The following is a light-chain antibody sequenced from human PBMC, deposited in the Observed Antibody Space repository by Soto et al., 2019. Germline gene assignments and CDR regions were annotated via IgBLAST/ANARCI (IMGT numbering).Light chain of an antibody. J-gene: IGKJ5*01. V-gene: IGKV1-39*01. Sequence: DIQMTQSPSSLSASVGDRVTITCRASQSISIYLNWYQLKPGKAPNLLMYGASYLKSGVPTRFSGSSSGTALTLTISSLQPEDFAISYCQQTYTTPEITFGQGTRLEIK. CDR3: QQTYTTPEIT. CDR1: QSISIY. CDR2: GAS.